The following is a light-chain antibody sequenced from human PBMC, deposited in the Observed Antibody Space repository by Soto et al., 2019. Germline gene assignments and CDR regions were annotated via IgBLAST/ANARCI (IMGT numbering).Light chain of an antibody. Sequence: QSVLTQPASVSGSPGQSITISCTGTRSVVGGYNYVYWHQQHPGKAPKLMIYDVTNRPSGVSDRFSGSKSGNTASLTISGLQAEDEAEYYCSSYTSSSTYVFGAGTKVTVL. CDR1: RSVVGGYNY. V-gene: IGLV2-14*01. J-gene: IGLJ1*01. CDR2: DVT. CDR3: SSYTSSSTYV.